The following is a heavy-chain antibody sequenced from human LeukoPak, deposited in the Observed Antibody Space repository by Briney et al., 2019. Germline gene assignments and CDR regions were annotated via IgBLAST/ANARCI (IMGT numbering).Heavy chain of an antibody. CDR1: GFTFSNYN. J-gene: IGHJ5*02. D-gene: IGHD2-21*02. CDR3: ARGVTFDP. Sequence: GSLRLSCAASGFTFSNYNMNWVRQSPGKGLEWLSYISSSSNSIYYADSVKGRFTISRDNARNSLYLQMNSLRAEDTAVYYCARGVTFDPWGQGTLVTVSS. CDR2: ISSSSNSI. V-gene: IGHV3-48*01.